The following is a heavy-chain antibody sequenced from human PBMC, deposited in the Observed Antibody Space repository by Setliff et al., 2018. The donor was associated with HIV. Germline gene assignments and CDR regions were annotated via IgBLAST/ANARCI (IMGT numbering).Heavy chain of an antibody. D-gene: IGHD3-16*01. Sequence: LRLSCVASGFNFNKYAMHCVRQAPGKGLECVGLISYDGSATYYADSVEGRFTISRDQYKNTLYLQMSTLRPEDTAVYYCVRWGLPYGIDAWGQGTLVTVSS. CDR3: VRWGLPYGIDA. V-gene: IGHV3-30*04. CDR2: ISYDGSAT. J-gene: IGHJ4*02. CDR1: GFNFNKYA.